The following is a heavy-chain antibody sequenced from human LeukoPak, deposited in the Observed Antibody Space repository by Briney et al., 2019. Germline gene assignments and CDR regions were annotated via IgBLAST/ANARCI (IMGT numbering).Heavy chain of an antibody. J-gene: IGHJ4*02. D-gene: IGHD2-2*01. CDR1: GGYNDSYY. CDR2: IYYTGST. CDR3: ARVYQSAEYYFDH. V-gene: IGHV4-59*01. Sequence: PSETLSLICTVSGGYNDSYYWIWIRQPPGRGLEWIGYIYYTGSTEYHPSLKSRVTISLDTSQNQFSLKLTSVTAADTAVYYCARVYQSAEYYFDHWGQGNLVSVSS.